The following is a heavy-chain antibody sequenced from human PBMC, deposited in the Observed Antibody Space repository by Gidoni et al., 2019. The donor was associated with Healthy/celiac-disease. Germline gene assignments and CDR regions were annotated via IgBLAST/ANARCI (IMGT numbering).Heavy chain of an antibody. Sequence: EVQLLESGGGLVQPGGSLRLSCAASGFTFSSYAMRWVRQAPGMGLEWVSGISGSGGNTCYAYSVKDGFTISRDNTKNTLYLQMNSLRAEDTDVYYCAKDMERDPPVYYYYYGMDVWGQGTTVTVSS. D-gene: IGHD1-1*01. V-gene: IGHV3-23*01. CDR2: ISGSGGNT. J-gene: IGHJ6*02. CDR3: AKDMERDPPVYYYYYGMDV. CDR1: GFTFSSYA.